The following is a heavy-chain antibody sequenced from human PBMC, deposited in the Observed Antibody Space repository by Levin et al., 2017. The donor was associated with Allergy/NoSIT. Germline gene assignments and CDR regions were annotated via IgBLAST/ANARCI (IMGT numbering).Heavy chain of an antibody. CDR3: ARDPHPLTTGTDV. D-gene: IGHD4-11*01. V-gene: IGHV3-21*01. J-gene: IGHJ6*02. CDR1: GFTFSSYS. CDR2: ISSSSSYI. Sequence: GGSLRLSCAASGFTFSSYSMNWVRQAPGKGLEWVSSISSSSSYIYYADSVKGRFTISRDNAKNSLYLQMNSLRAEDTAVYYCARDPHPLTTGTDVWGQGTTVTVSS.